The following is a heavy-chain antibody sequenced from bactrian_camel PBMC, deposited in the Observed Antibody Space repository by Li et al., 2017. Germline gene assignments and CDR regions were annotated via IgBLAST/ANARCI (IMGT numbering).Heavy chain of an antibody. Sequence: DVQLVESGGGLVQPGGSLRLSCVVSGFTINTYAMSWVRRAPGKGLEWVSSINGGGSTTYYVDSVKGRFTISRDNAKNTVYLQMNSLKPEDTAVYYCVRDNDFSNFAYWGQWTQVTVS. CDR1: GFTINTYA. CDR2: INGGGSTT. J-gene: IGHJ6*01. V-gene: IGHV3S35*01. D-gene: IGHD4*01. CDR3: VRDNDFSNFAY.